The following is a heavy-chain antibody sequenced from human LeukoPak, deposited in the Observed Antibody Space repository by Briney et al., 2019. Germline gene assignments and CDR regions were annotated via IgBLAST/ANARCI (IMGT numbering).Heavy chain of an antibody. Sequence: TGGSLRLSCSASGFTFSRYDMSWVRQAPGKGLEWVSSISGSGDRTIYADSVRGRLTISRDQSKNILYLQMNSLRAEDTAVYYCARGSATVTPVPFDYWGQGTLVTVSS. CDR1: GFTFSRYD. D-gene: IGHD4-17*01. CDR3: ARGSATVTPVPFDY. J-gene: IGHJ4*02. CDR2: ISGSGDRT. V-gene: IGHV3-23*01.